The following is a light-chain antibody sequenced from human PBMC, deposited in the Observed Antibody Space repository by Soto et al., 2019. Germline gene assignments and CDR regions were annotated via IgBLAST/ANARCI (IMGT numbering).Light chain of an antibody. J-gene: IGKJ3*01. CDR2: GAS. V-gene: IGKV3-15*01. CDR3: QQYNKWPLFT. CDR1: QSVSTN. Sequence: ETVMTQSPATLSVSPGERATLSCRASQSVSTNLAWYQQIPGQSPRLLIYGASTRATGIPARFSGSGSGTEFTLTISSLQSEDFAVYYCQQYNKWPLFTFGPGTRVDIK.